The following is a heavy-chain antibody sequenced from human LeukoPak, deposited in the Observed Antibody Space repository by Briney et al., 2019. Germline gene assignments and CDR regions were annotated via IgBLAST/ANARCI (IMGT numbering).Heavy chain of an antibody. J-gene: IGHJ4*02. V-gene: IGHV1-18*01. Sequence: ASVKVSCKASGYTFTSYGISWVRQAPGQGPEWMGWISAYNGNTNYAQKLQGRVTMTTDTSTSTAYMELRSLRSDDTAVYYCARGYYYGWGSYYRAVDYWARGTLVTVSS. CDR3: ARGYYYGWGSYYRAVDY. CDR1: GYTFTSYG. D-gene: IGHD3-10*01. CDR2: ISAYNGNT.